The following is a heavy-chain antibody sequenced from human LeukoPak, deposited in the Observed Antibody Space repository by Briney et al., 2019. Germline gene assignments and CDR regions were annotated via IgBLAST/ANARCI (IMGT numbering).Heavy chain of an antibody. D-gene: IGHD2-2*01. Sequence: GGSLRLSCAASGFTFTAYYMTWMRRAPGKGLEWVSYISQHGVGIYNTDSVKGRFTISRDDAKNSLYLQMNSLRAEDTAVYYCARERHCSSTSCYDGNFDYWGQGTLVTVSS. J-gene: IGHJ4*02. CDR1: GFTFTAYY. V-gene: IGHV3-11*01. CDR3: ARERHCSSTSCYDGNFDY. CDR2: ISQHGVGI.